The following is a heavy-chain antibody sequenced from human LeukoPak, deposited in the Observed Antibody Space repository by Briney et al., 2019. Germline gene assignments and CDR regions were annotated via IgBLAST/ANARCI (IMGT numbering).Heavy chain of an antibody. CDR2: IKQDGSEK. V-gene: IGHV3-7*01. D-gene: IGHD5-18*01. J-gene: IGHJ4*02. CDR3: ARAAGYSSGYPRNDY. Sequence: GGSLRLSCAASGFTFSSYGMHWVRQAPGKGLEWVANIKQDGSEKYYVDSVKGRFTISRDNAKNSLYLQMNSLRAEDTAVYYCARAAGYSSGYPRNDYWGQGTLVTVSS. CDR1: GFTFSSYG.